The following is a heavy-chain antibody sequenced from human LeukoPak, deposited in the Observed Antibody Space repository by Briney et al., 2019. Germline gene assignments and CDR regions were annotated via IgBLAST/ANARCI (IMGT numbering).Heavy chain of an antibody. J-gene: IGHJ5*01. D-gene: IGHD4-23*01. CDR2: ISHSGSP. Sequence: PSETLSLTCAVYGGPFRGFFWSWIRQAPGKGLEWIGEISHSGSPNYNPSLRSRITISLDTSKSQFSLRLTSVTAADSAVYFCARGIFNGGRNQYIWFDLWGQRTLVTASS. CDR3: ARGIFNGGRNQYIWFDL. V-gene: IGHV4-34*01. CDR1: GGPFRGFF.